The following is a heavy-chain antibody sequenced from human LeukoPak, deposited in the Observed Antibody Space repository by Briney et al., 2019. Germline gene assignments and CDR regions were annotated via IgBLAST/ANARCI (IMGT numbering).Heavy chain of an antibody. CDR2: IYYSGST. CDR1: GGSISSYY. D-gene: IGHD3-16*01. J-gene: IGHJ5*02. CDR3: ASHRIKYNWFDP. Sequence: SETLSLTCTVSGGSISSYYWSWIRRPPGKGLEWIGYIYYSGSTNYNPSLKSRVTISVDTSKNQFSLKLSSVTAADTAVYYCASHRIKYNWFDPSGQGTLVTVSS. V-gene: IGHV4-59*08.